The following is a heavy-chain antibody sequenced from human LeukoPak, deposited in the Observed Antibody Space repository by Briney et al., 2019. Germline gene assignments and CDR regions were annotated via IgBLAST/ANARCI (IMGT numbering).Heavy chain of an antibody. CDR3: ARVSTIFILVRRGVAFDI. J-gene: IGHJ3*02. CDR2: ISAYNGNT. D-gene: IGHD3-9*01. Sequence: ASVKVSCKASGYTFTSYGISWVRQAPGQGLEWMGWISAYNGNTNYAQKLQGRVTMTTDTSTSTAYMELRSLRSDDTAVYYCARVSTIFILVRRGVAFDIWGRGTMVTVSS. V-gene: IGHV1-18*01. CDR1: GYTFTSYG.